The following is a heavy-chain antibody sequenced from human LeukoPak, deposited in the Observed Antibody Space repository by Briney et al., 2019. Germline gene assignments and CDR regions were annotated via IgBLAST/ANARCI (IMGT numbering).Heavy chain of an antibody. D-gene: IGHD3-16*01. V-gene: IGHV3-23*01. CDR2: VGTGGVNT. Sequence: PGASLRLSCAASGFTFSNYGMSWVRQAPGKGLEWVSGVGTGGVNTYHAESVKGRFTISRDNSKNTLFLQMNRLRAEDTAVYYCAQERGGAWGQGTLVTVSS. J-gene: IGHJ5*02. CDR1: GFTFSNYG. CDR3: AQERGGA.